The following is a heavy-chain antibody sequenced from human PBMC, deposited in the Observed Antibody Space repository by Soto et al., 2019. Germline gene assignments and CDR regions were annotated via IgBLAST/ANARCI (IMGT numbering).Heavy chain of an antibody. CDR2: IYYSGST. CDR1: GGSISSSSYY. V-gene: IGHV4-39*05. J-gene: IGHJ4*02. Sequence: PSETPSLTCTVSGGSISSSSYYWGWIRQPPGKGLEWIGSIYYSGSTYYNPSLKSRVTISVDTSKNQFSLKLSSVTAADTAVYYCATPRGAYYFDYWGQGTLVTVSS. D-gene: IGHD1-26*01. CDR3: ATPRGAYYFDY.